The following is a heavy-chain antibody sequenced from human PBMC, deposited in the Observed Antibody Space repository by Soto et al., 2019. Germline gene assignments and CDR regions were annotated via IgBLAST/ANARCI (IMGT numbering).Heavy chain of an antibody. V-gene: IGHV4-31*03. CDR1: GGSISSGGYY. J-gene: IGHJ3*02. Sequence: QVQLQESGPGLVKLSQTLSLTCTVSGGSISSGGYYWRWIGQHPGKGLEWIGYLYYSGGTFYNPSLKSRVTRSVDTSKNQCSVKLCSVTAADTAVYYCAASTTAADDAFDIWGQGTLVTVSS. CDR2: LYYSGGT. D-gene: IGHD6-13*01. CDR3: AASTTAADDAFDI.